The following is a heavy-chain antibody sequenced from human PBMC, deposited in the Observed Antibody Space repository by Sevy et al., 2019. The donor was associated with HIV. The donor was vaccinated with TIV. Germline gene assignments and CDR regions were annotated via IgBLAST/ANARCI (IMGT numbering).Heavy chain of an antibody. CDR1: GGSISSYY. CDR2: IYYSGST. Sequence: SETLSLTCTVSGGSISSYYWSWIRQPPGKGLEWIGYIYYSGSTNYNPSLKSRVTISVDTSKNRFSLKLSSVTAADTAVYYCAGFRDYYYDSSGYPNWYFDLWGRGTLVTVSS. V-gene: IGHV4-59*01. D-gene: IGHD3-22*01. CDR3: AGFRDYYYDSSGYPNWYFDL. J-gene: IGHJ2*01.